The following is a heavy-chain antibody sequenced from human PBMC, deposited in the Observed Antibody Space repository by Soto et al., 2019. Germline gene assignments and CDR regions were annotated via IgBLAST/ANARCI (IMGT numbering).Heavy chain of an antibody. V-gene: IGHV4-59*01. CDR1: GGSISSYY. CDR3: AREGGSTYYDFWSGYYSWFDP. D-gene: IGHD3-3*01. J-gene: IGHJ5*02. Sequence: PSETLSLTCTVSGGSISSYYWSWIRQPPGKGLEWIGYIYYSGSTNYNPSLKSRVTISVDTSKNQFSLKLSSVTAADTAVYYCAREGGSTYYDFWSGYYSWFDPWGQGTLVTVSS. CDR2: IYYSGST.